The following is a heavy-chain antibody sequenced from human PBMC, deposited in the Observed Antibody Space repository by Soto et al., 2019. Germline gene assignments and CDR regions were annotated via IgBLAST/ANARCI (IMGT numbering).Heavy chain of an antibody. CDR3: ARDPRLLWFGELYGAFDI. J-gene: IGHJ3*02. Sequence: QVQLVQSGAEVKKPGASVKVSCKASGYTFTSYYMHWVRQAPGQGLEWMGIINPSGGSTSYAQKFQGRVAMTRDTSTSTVYMELRSLRSEDTAVYYCARDPRLLWFGELYGAFDIWGQGTMVTVSS. V-gene: IGHV1-46*01. D-gene: IGHD3-10*01. CDR1: GYTFTSYY. CDR2: INPSGGST.